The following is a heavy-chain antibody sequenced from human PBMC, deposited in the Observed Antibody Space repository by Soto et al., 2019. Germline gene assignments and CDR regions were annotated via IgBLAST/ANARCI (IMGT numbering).Heavy chain of an antibody. D-gene: IGHD5-12*01. CDR2: ISYDGNNK. CDR3: AKGVNRGYAIWEPGY. Sequence: GGSLRLSCVASGFTFSSYGMNWVRQAPGKGLEWVAVISYDGNNKYYADSVKGRFTISRDNSKSTLYLQMDSLRAEDTAVYYCAKGVNRGYAIWEPGYWGQGTLVTVSS. CDR1: GFTFSSYG. V-gene: IGHV3-30*18. J-gene: IGHJ4*02.